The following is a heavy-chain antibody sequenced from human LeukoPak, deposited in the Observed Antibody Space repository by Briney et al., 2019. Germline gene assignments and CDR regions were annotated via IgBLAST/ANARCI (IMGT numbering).Heavy chain of an antibody. Sequence: GGSLRLSCATSGFTFSDYTLHWVRQAPGKGLEWVAGISYDRTTKFYGDSVKGRFTISRDNSKTTLYLQMDGLRGDDTAVYYCARRNRDSSLDYWGQGTLVTVSS. J-gene: IGHJ4*02. CDR2: ISYDRTTK. CDR1: GFTFSDYT. V-gene: IGHV3-30-3*01. D-gene: IGHD5-24*01. CDR3: ARRNRDSSLDY.